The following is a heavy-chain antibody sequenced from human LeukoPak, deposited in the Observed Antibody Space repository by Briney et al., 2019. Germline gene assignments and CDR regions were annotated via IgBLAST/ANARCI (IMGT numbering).Heavy chain of an antibody. D-gene: IGHD3-22*01. CDR1: GFIFDDYA. Sequence: GGSLRLSCAASGFIFDDYAMNWVRQAPGKGLEWVSYISSSGSTIYYADSVKGRFTISRDNAKNTLYLQMNSLRAEDTAVYYCARAMTYDSIGYYFDHWGQGTLVTVSS. CDR3: ARAMTYDSIGYYFDH. V-gene: IGHV3-48*03. J-gene: IGHJ4*02. CDR2: ISSSGSTI.